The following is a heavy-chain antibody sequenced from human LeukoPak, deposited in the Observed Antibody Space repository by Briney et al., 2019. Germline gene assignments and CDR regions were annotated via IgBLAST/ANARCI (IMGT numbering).Heavy chain of an antibody. J-gene: IGHJ3*02. CDR1: GGSISSYY. Sequence: SETLSLTRTVSGGSISSYYWSSIRQPAGKGLEWIGRIYTSGSTNYNPSLKSRVTMSVDTSKNQFSLKLSSVTAADTAVYYCARVRRRRVVPAAIGAFDIWGQGTMVTVSS. CDR2: IYTSGST. V-gene: IGHV4-4*07. CDR3: ARVRRRRVVPAAIGAFDI. D-gene: IGHD2-2*01.